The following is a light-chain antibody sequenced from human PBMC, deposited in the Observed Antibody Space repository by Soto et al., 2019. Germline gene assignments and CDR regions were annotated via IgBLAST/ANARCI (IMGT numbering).Light chain of an antibody. V-gene: IGKV3-20*01. J-gene: IGKJ1*01. CDR1: QSVSSSY. CDR2: GAS. Sequence: EIVLTQSPGTLSLSPGERATLSCRASQSVSSSYLAWYQQKPGQAPRLLIYGASSRATGIPDRFSGSGSGTDFTLTISRLEPEEFAVYYCQQYGSSRWTFGQGTKGDIK. CDR3: QQYGSSRWT.